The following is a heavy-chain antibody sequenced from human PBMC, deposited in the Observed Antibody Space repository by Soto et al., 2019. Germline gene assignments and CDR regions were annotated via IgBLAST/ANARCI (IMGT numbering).Heavy chain of an antibody. CDR2: IYYSGST. V-gene: IGHV4-31*03. CDR3: ARVFYGSGSGWFDP. CDR1: GGSISSGGYY. Sequence: PSETLSLTCTVSGGSISSGGYYWSWIRQHPGKGLEWIGYIYYSGSTYYNPSLKSRVTISVDTSKNQFSLKLSSVTAADTAVYYCARVFYGSGSGWFDPWGQGTLVTFSS. J-gene: IGHJ5*02. D-gene: IGHD3-10*01.